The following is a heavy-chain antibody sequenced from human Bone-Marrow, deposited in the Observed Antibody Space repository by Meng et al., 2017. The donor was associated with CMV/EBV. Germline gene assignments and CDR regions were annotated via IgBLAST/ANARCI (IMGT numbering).Heavy chain of an antibody. D-gene: IGHD3-22*01. CDR1: GFTFSSYG. CDR2: IRYDGSNK. CDR3: ARDPIGYYDSSGHDY. V-gene: IGHV3-30*02. Sequence: GESLKISCAASGFTFSSYGMHWVRQAPGKGLEWVAFIRYDGSNKYYADSVKGRFTSSRDNSKNTLYLQMNSLRAEDTAVYYCARDPIGYYDSSGHDYWGQGTLVTVSS. J-gene: IGHJ4*02.